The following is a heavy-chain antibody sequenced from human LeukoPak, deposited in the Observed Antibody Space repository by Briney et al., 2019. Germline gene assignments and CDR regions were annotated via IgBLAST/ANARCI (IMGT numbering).Heavy chain of an antibody. CDR3: ARDPIVVVPAALRGDYYYYGMDV. D-gene: IGHD2-2*01. J-gene: IGHJ6*02. Sequence: GGSLRLSCAASGFTFSSYWMSWVRQAPGKGLEWVANIKQDGSEKYYVDSAKGRFTISRDNSKNTLYLQMNSLRAEDTAVYYCARDPIVVVPAALRGDYYYYGMDVWGQGTTVTVSS. V-gene: IGHV3-7*01. CDR1: GFTFSSYW. CDR2: IKQDGSEK.